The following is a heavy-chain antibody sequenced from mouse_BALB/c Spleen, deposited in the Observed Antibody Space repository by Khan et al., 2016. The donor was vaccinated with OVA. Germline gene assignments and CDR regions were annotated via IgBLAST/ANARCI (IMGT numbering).Heavy chain of an antibody. D-gene: IGHD1-1*01. CDR2: ISYSGRT. J-gene: IGHJ2*01. V-gene: IGHV3-2*02. CDR3: ARSVTITTVVATDFDY. CDR1: GYSITSDYA. Sequence: EVLLLESGPGLVKPSQSLSLTCTVTGYSITSDYAWNWIRQFPGNKLEWMGYISYSGRTSYNPSLKSRISITRDTSKNQFFLQLNSVTTEDTATYYGARSVTITTVVATDFDYWGQGTTLTVSS.